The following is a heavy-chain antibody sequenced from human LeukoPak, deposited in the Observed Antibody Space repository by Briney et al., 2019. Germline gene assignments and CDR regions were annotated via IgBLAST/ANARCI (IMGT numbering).Heavy chain of an antibody. CDR1: GYTFTSYG. CDR2: IVVGSGNT. Sequence: GASVKVSCKASGYTFTSYGISWVRQAPGQGLEWIGWIVVGSGNTHYAQKFLERVTITRDMSTSTAYMELSSLRSEDTAVYYCAAEVPGGSGSERIRFDPWGQGTLVTVSS. V-gene: IGHV1-58*02. CDR3: AAEVPGGSGSERIRFDP. D-gene: IGHD3-10*01. J-gene: IGHJ5*02.